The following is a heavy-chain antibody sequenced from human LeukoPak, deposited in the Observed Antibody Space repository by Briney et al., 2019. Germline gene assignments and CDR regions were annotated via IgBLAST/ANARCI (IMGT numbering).Heavy chain of an antibody. CDR3: AIVGQWLVQPYFDY. J-gene: IGHJ4*02. V-gene: IGHV4-4*07. D-gene: IGHD6-19*01. CDR2: IYTIGST. CDR1: GGSISSYY. Sequence: SETLSLTCTVSGGSISSYYWSWIRQPAGKGLEWIGRIYTIGSTNYNPSLKSRGPISVDTSKNQFSLKLSSVTAADTAVYYCAIVGQWLVQPYFDYWGQGTLVTVSS.